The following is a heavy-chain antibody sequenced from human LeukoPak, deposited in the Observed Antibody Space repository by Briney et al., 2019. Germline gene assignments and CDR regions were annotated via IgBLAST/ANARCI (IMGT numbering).Heavy chain of an antibody. Sequence: GGSLRLSCAASGFTFSSYGMSWVRQAPGKGLEWVSAISGSGGSTYYADSVKGRFTISGDNSKNTLYLQMNSLRAEDTAVYYCAKDPFYYGSESYTYFDYWGQGTLVTVSS. V-gene: IGHV3-23*01. CDR1: GFTFSSYG. CDR3: AKDPFYYGSESYTYFDY. J-gene: IGHJ4*02. CDR2: ISGSGGST. D-gene: IGHD3-10*01.